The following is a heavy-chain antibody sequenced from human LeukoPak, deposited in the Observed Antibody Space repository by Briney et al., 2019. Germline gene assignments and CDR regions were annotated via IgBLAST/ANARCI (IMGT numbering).Heavy chain of an antibody. CDR3: ATTTYYDFWSGYYTGTKYYFDY. CDR1: GFTFSSYG. V-gene: IGHV3-30*05. D-gene: IGHD3-3*01. CDR2: ISYDGSNK. J-gene: IGHJ4*02. Sequence: GRSLRLSCAASGFTFSSYGMHWVRQAPGKGLEWVAVISYDGSNKYYADSVKGRFTISRDNSKNTLYLQMNSLRAEDTAVYYCATTTYYDFWSGYYTGTKYYFDYWGQGTLVTVSS.